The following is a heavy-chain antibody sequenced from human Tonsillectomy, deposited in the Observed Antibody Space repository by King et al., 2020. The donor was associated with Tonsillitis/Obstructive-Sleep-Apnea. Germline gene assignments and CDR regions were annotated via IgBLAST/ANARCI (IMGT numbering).Heavy chain of an antibody. D-gene: IGHD3-22*01. CDR1: GFTFSSYW. V-gene: IGHV3-7*01. CDR2: IKKDGHEE. CDR3: ARGARYYDTSGRDAFDI. Sequence: VKLVESGGDLVQPGGSLRLSCAASGFTFSSYWMNWVRQAPGKGLEWVANIKKDGHEEYYVDSVKGRFTISRDNAKNSLSLQMNSLRADDTAVYYCARGARYYDTSGRDAFDIWGQGTRVTVSS. J-gene: IGHJ3*02.